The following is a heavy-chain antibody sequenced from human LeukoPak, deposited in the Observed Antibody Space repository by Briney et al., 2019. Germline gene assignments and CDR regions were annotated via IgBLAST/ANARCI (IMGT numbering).Heavy chain of an antibody. CDR2: ISYSGLT. J-gene: IGHJ4*02. Sequence: SETLSLTCAVSGASITNYYWSWIRQPPGKGLEWIAYISYSGLTSYNASLKSRVLISIDTSKNQFSLKLTSLTAADTAVYFCGRHSPNHNYATGGVDFWGQGTLVTVSS. V-gene: IGHV4-59*08. CDR3: GRHSPNHNYATGGVDF. CDR1: GASITNYY. D-gene: IGHD4-11*01.